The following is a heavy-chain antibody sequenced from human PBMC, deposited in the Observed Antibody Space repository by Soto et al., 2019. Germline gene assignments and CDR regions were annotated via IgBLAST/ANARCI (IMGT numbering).Heavy chain of an antibody. D-gene: IGHD6-6*01. CDR1: GGTFSSYP. CDR3: ASVHEASIAARPEYYFDY. J-gene: IGHJ4*02. V-gene: IGHV1-69*13. Sequence: SVKVSCKASGGTFSSYPISWLRQAPGQGLEWMGGIIPILGTANYAQKFQGRVTITADESTSTAYMELSSLRSEDTAVYYCASVHEASIAARPEYYFDYWGQGTLVTVSS. CDR2: IIPILGTA.